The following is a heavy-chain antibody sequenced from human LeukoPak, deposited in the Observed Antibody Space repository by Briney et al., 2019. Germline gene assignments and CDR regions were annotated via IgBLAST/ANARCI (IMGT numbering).Heavy chain of an antibody. D-gene: IGHD2-2*02. CDR2: ISGGST. Sequence: GGSLRLSCAASGFTVSSNEMSWVRQAPGKGLEWVSSISGGSTYYADSRKGRFTISRDNSKNTLHLQMNSLRAEDTAVYYCASNTPVFMGYYYYMDVWGKGTTVTVSS. CDR1: GFTVSSNE. CDR3: ASNTPVFMGYYYYMDV. V-gene: IGHV3-38-3*01. J-gene: IGHJ6*03.